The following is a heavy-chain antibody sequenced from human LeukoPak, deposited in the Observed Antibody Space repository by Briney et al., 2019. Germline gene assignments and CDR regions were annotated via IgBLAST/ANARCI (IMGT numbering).Heavy chain of an antibody. J-gene: IGHJ4*02. V-gene: IGHV3-9*01. CDR1: GFSFYEYA. CDR2: ISWNSSRTI. Sequence: GGSLRLSCAASGFSFYEYALRWVRQAPGKGRGGVSGISWNSSRTIGDEDAVKGRFTLSRDNAKKSLYLKMKSLRVEDTALYFCVKDKSRHSSGYYYSFDYWGQGTLVTVSS. D-gene: IGHD6-19*01. CDR3: VKDKSRHSSGYYYSFDY.